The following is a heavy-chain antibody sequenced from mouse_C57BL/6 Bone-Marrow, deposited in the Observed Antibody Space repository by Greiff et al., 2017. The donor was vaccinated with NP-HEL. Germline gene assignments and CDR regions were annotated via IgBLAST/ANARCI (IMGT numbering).Heavy chain of an antibody. CDR2: INPNNGGT. V-gene: IGHV1-26*01. D-gene: IGHD2-4*01. J-gene: IGHJ2*01. CDR3: ARSDYDYDEISDY. CDR1: GYTFTDYY. Sequence: EVQLQQSGPELVKPGASVKISCKASGYTFTDYYMNWVKQSHGKSLEWIGDINPNNGGTSYNQKFKGKATLTVDKSSSTAYMELRSLTSEDSAVYYCARSDYDYDEISDYWGQGTTLTVSS.